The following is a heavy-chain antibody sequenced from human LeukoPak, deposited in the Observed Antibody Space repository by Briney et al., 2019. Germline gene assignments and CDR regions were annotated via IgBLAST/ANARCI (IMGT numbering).Heavy chain of an antibody. D-gene: IGHD6-13*01. V-gene: IGHV1-69*04. Sequence: SVTVSCTASGGTFSNYAISWVRQAPGQGLEWMGRVIPSIGISNYAQKFQDRVTITADKSTRTAYMELDSLRSEDTAIYYCASGTDSSSWLGYSNYWGQGTQVTVSS. CDR1: GGTFSNYA. CDR3: ASGTDSSSWLGYSNY. J-gene: IGHJ4*02. CDR2: VIPSIGIS.